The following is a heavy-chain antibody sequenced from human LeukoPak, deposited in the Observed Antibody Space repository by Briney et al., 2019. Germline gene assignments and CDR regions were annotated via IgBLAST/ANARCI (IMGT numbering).Heavy chain of an antibody. D-gene: IGHD3-16*01. CDR3: AKEDGEYVSAPPDY. J-gene: IGHJ4*02. CDR2: ISGSGGST. V-gene: IGHV3-23*01. Sequence: GGSLRLSCAASGFTFSSYVMTWVRQAQGKGLQWVSTISGSGGSTYYAASVKGRFTISRDNSKNTLYLQMNSLRAEDTAVYYCAKEDGEYVSAPPDYWGQGTLVTVSS. CDR1: GFTFSSYV.